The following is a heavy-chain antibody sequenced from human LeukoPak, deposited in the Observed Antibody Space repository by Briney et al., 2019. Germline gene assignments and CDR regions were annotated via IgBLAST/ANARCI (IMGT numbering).Heavy chain of an antibody. CDR1: GGSISSYY. V-gene: IGHV4-59*01. D-gene: IGHD5-12*01. Sequence: SETLSLTCTVSGGSISSYYWSWIRQPPGKGLEWIGYIYYSGSTNYNPFLKSRVTISVDRSKNQFSLKLSSVTAADTAVYFCAREPYTGYGGGYFDYWGQGTLVTVSS. CDR3: AREPYTGYGGGYFDY. J-gene: IGHJ4*02. CDR2: IYYSGST.